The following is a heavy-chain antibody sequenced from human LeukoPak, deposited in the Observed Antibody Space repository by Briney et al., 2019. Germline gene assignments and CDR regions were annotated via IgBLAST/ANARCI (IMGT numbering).Heavy chain of an antibody. D-gene: IGHD6-19*01. CDR2: IYYSGST. Sequence: SETLFLTCTVSGGSISSYYWSWIRQPPGKGLEWIGYIYYSGSTNYNPSLKSRVTISVDTSKNQFSLKLSSVTAADTAVYYCARAPHGQWLVLGVGWFDPWGQGTLVTVSS. CDR1: GGSISSYY. CDR3: ARAPHGQWLVLGVGWFDP. V-gene: IGHV4-59*01. J-gene: IGHJ5*02.